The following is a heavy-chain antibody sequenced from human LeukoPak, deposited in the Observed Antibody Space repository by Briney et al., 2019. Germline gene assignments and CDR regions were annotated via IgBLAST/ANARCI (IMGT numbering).Heavy chain of an antibody. V-gene: IGHV4-59*12. CDR1: DDSITMYY. CDR2: VDHTGST. D-gene: IGHD6-13*01. J-gene: IGHJ5*02. CDR3: ARTSGQQLRWFDP. Sequence: SETLSLTCSVSDDSITMYYWTWIRQPPGKGLEWIGYVDHTGSTNFNPSLNGRVSISRDTTKNQFSLKLSSVTAADTAVYYCARTSGQQLRWFDPWGQGTLVTVSS.